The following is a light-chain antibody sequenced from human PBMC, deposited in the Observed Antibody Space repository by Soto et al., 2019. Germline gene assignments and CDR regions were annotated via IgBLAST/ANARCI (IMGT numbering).Light chain of an antibody. J-gene: IGLJ1*01. CDR2: KGS. CDR1: ALPKRN. Sequence: SYELTQPPSVPVSPGQAARITCSGDALPKRNAYWYQQRPGQAPVLVIYKGSERPSGIPERFSGSSSGTTVTLTISGVQAEDEADYYCQSADSSGTFVFGTGTKVTVL. V-gene: IGLV3-25*02. CDR3: QSADSSGTFV.